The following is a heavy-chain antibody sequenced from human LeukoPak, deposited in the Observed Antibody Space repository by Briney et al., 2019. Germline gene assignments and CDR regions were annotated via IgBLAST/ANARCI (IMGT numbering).Heavy chain of an antibody. D-gene: IGHD3-22*01. CDR1: GATFSSYS. J-gene: IGHJ4*02. CDR3: ARSLAMIVVVTPNFDY. CDR2: ISSSRSYI. Sequence: GGSLRLSCAASGATFSSYSMNWVSQAPGKGVEWVSSISSSRSYIYYADSVKGRFTISRDNAKNSLYLQMNSLRAEDTAVYYCARSLAMIVVVTPNFDYWGQGTLVTVSS. V-gene: IGHV3-21*01.